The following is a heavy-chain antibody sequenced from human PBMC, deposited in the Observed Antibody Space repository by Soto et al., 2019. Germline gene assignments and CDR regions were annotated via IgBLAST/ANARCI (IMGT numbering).Heavy chain of an antibody. CDR2: ITPMFGTP. J-gene: IGHJ6*02. CDR1: GGSFRSYA. CDR3: ARTPVVAVTPGYYYYGMDA. V-gene: IGHV1-69*13. Sequence: SVKVSCKASGGSFRSYAISWVRQAPGQGLEWMGEITPMFGTPNYAQKFQGRVRITADESTRTAYMELSSLRSEDTAVYYCARTPVVAVTPGYYYYGMDAWGQGTTVTVSS. D-gene: IGHD2-15*01.